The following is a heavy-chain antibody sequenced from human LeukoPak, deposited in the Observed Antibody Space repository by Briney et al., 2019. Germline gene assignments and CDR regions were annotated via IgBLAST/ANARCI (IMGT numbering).Heavy chain of an antibody. J-gene: IGHJ4*02. CDR3: AKERDTAMVTIDY. Sequence: GGSLRLSCAASGFTFSSYGMHWVRQAPGKGLEWVAFIRYDGSNKYYADSVKGRFTISRDNSKNTLYPQMNSLRAEDTAVYYCAKERDTAMVTIDYWGQGTLVTVSS. D-gene: IGHD5-18*01. CDR2: IRYDGSNK. CDR1: GFTFSSYG. V-gene: IGHV3-30*02.